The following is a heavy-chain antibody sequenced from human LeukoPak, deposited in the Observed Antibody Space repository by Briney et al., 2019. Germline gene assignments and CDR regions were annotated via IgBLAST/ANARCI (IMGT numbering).Heavy chain of an antibody. CDR1: GFTFSSYA. J-gene: IGHJ4*02. CDR2: ISYDGSNK. V-gene: IGHV3-30*04. Sequence: PGGSLRLSCAASGFTFSSYAMHWVRQAPGKGLEWVAVISYDGSNKYYADSVKGRFTISRDNSKNTLSLQMNSLRAEDTAVYYCAKDGCGGDCNDLDYWGQGTLVTVSS. CDR3: AKDGCGGDCNDLDY. D-gene: IGHD2-21*02.